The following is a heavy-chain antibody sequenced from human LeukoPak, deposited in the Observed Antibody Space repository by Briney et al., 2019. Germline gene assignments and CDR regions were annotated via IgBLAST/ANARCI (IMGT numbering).Heavy chain of an antibody. CDR1: GGSVYTSDYY. V-gene: IGHV4-39*07. Sequence: PSETLSLTCTVSGGSVYTSDYYWGWFRQPPGKGPEWIGDIFYTGKTNYNPSLKSRVSISIDTSKNQFSLKLTSVTAADTAVYYCARVFDSWGQGTLVTVSS. J-gene: IGHJ4*02. CDR3: ARVFDS. CDR2: IFYTGKT.